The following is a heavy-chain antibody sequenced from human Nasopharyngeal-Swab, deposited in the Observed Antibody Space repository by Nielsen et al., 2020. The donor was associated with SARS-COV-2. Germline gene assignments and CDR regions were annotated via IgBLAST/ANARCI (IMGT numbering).Heavy chain of an antibody. CDR2: IYYSGTT. CDR3: ARGQEGFDY. Sequence: SETLSLTCTVSGGSVSSSVYYWGWIRQPPGKGLEWIGSIYYSGTTYYKPSLKGRVTISVDTSKNQFSLKLSSVTAADTAVYYCARGQEGFDYWGQGTLVTVSS. CDR1: GGSVSSSVYY. V-gene: IGHV4-39*07. J-gene: IGHJ4*02.